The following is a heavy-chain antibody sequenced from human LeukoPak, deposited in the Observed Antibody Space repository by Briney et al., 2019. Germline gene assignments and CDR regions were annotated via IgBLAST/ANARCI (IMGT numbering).Heavy chain of an antibody. CDR3: ARVVGNYFDY. V-gene: IGHV4-39*01. CDR1: GGSISSGGYY. J-gene: IGHJ4*02. Sequence: SQTLSLTCTVSGGSISSGGYYWGWIRQPPGKGLEWIGSIYYSGSTYYNPSLKSRVTISVDTSKNQFSLKLSSVTAADTAVYYCARVVGNYFDYWGQGTLVTVSS. D-gene: IGHD2-15*01. CDR2: IYYSGST.